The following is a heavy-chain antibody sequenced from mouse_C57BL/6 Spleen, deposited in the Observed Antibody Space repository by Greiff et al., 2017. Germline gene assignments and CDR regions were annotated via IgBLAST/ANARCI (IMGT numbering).Heavy chain of an antibody. CDR2: ISDGGSYT. CDR3: AGYDEGFAY. Sequence: EVKLVESGGGLVKPGGSLKLSCAASGFTFSSYAMSWVRQTPEKRLEWVATISDGGSYTYYPDNVKGRFTISRDNAKNNLYLQMSHLKSEDTAMYYCAGYDEGFAYWGQGTLVTVSA. CDR1: GFTFSSYA. V-gene: IGHV5-4*03. D-gene: IGHD2-2*01. J-gene: IGHJ3*01.